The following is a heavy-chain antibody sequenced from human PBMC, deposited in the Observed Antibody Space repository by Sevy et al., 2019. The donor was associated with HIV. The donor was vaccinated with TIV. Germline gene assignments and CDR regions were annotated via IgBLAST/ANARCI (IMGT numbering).Heavy chain of an antibody. CDR2: ISNSGSTI. V-gene: IGHV3-48*03. CDR1: GFTFSSYE. Sequence: GGSLRLSCTASGFTFSSYEMNWVRQAPGKGLEWVSYISNSGSTIHYSDSVKGRFPISRDNAKNSLYLQMNSLRAEETAVYYWAGDLPPSATTVPHFDYWGRGTLVTVSS. D-gene: IGHD4-17*01. CDR3: AGDLPPSATTVPHFDY. J-gene: IGHJ4*02.